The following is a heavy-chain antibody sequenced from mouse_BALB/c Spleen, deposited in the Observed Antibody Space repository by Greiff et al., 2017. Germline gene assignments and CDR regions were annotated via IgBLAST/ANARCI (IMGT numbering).Heavy chain of an antibody. CDR1: GDSFTSGY. Sequence: EVKVVESGPSLVKPSQTLSLTCSVTGDSFTSGYWNWIRKFPGNKLEYMGYISYSGSTYYNPSLKSRISITRDTSKNQYYLQLNTVTTEDTATYYSARYGNYRYDGRRHYFDYWGQGTTLTVSS. V-gene: IGHV3-8*02. D-gene: IGHD2-14*01. CDR3: ARYGNYRYDGRRHYFDY. CDR2: ISYSGST. J-gene: IGHJ2*01.